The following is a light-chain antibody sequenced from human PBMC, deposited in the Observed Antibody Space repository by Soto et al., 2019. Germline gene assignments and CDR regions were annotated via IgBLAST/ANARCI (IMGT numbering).Light chain of an antibody. CDR1: SSDVGGYNY. CDR3: SSYTRSSTYV. V-gene: IGLV2-14*01. CDR2: EVS. Sequence: SVLTQPASVSGSPGQSITISCTGTSSDVGGYNYVSWYQQHPGKAPKLMIYEVSNRPSGVSNRFSGSKSGNTASLTISGLQAEDEADYYCSSYTRSSTYVFGTG. J-gene: IGLJ1*01.